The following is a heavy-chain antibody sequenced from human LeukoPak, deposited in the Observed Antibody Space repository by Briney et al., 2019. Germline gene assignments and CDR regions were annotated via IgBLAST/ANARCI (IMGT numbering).Heavy chain of an antibody. Sequence: GGSLKLSCAASGFTFSSYSMNWVRQAPGKGLEWVSSISSSSSYIYYADSVKGRFTISRDNAKNSLYLQMNSLRAEDTAVYYCARDHYYYDSSGYYHWGQGTLVTVSS. CDR1: GFTFSSYS. D-gene: IGHD3-22*01. V-gene: IGHV3-21*01. J-gene: IGHJ5*02. CDR2: ISSSSSYI. CDR3: ARDHYYYDSSGYYH.